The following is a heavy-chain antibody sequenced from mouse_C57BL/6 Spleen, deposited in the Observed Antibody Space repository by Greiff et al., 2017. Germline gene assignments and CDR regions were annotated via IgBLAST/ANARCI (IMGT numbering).Heavy chain of an antibody. CDR1: GYTFTSYG. V-gene: IGHV1-52*01. J-gene: IGHJ4*01. CDR3: ASSPHYYAMGY. Sequence: VQLQQPGAELVRPGSSVKLSCKASGYTFTSYGMRWVKQRPIQGLEWIGNINPSDSETYYNQKFKAKATLTADKSSSTAYLQLSSLTSEDSAVYYCASSPHYYAMGYWGQGTSVTVPP. CDR2: INPSDSET.